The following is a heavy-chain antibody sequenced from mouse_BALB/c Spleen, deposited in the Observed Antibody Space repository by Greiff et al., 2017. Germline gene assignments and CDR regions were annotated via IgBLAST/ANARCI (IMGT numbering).Heavy chain of an antibody. J-gene: IGHJ4*01. Sequence: EVKLVESGAELVRSGASVKLSCTASGFNIKDYYMHWVKQRPEQGLEWIGWIDPENGDTEYAPKFQGKATMTADTSSNTAYLHLSSLTSEDTAVYYCNAPDYLYAMDYWGQGTSVTVSS. CDR2: IDPENGDT. CDR1: GFNIKDYY. D-gene: IGHD2-4*01. CDR3: NAPDYLYAMDY. V-gene: IGHV14-4*02.